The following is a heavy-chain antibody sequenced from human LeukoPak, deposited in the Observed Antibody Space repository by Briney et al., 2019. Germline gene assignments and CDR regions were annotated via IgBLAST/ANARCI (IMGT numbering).Heavy chain of an antibody. V-gene: IGHV3-7*01. D-gene: IGHD3-9*01. CDR2: IKQDGSEK. Sequence: GGPLRLSCAASGFTFSSYWMSWVRQAPGEGLEWVANIKQDGSEKYYVDSVKGRFTISRDNAKNSLYLQMNSLRAEDTAVYYCARNAVSYYDILTGYNWFDPWGQGTLVTVSS. CDR3: ARNAVSYYDILTGYNWFDP. CDR1: GFTFSSYW. J-gene: IGHJ5*02.